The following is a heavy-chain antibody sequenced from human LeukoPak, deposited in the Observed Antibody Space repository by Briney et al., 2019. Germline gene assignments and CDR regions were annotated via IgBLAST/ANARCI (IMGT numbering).Heavy chain of an antibody. J-gene: IGHJ6*03. V-gene: IGHV4-59*01. CDR2: IYYSGST. D-gene: IGHD2-2*01. Sequence: SETLSLTCTVSGGSISSYYWSWIRQPPGKGLEWIRYIYYSGSTNYNPSLKSRVTISVDTSKNQFSLKLSSVTAADTAVYYCAREVSCSSTSCDYYYYYMDVWGKGTTVTVSS. CDR3: AREVSCSSTSCDYYYYYMDV. CDR1: GGSISSYY.